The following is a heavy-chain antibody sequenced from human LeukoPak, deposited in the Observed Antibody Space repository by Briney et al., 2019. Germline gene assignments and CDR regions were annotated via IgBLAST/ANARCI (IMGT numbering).Heavy chain of an antibody. V-gene: IGHV4-59*08. D-gene: IGHD2-2*02. J-gene: IGHJ4*02. CDR3: ARTRSQAISAQYFDY. CDR1: GGSIGDYY. Sequence: PSETLSLTCTVSGGSIGDYYWSWIRQPPGKGLEWIGYFYYSGSTNYNPSLKSRVTISVDTSKSQFSLNLTSVTAADTAVYYCARTRSQAISAQYFDYWGQGTLVTVSS. CDR2: FYYSGST.